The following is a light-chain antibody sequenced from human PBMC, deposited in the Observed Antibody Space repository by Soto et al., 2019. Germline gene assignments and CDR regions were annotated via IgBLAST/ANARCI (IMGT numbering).Light chain of an antibody. Sequence: IQMTQSPSSLSASVGDRVTITCRASQDISDDVGWYQQTPGKAPKLLISGASRFSGSGSGTEFTLTISSLQPEDFATYYCQQLNSYLLTFGGGTKVDIK. CDR3: QQLNSYLLT. CDR2: G. J-gene: IGKJ4*01. V-gene: IGKV1-17*01. CDR1: QDISDD.